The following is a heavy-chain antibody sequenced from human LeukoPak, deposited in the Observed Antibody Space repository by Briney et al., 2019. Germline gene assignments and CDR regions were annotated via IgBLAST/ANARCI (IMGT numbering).Heavy chain of an antibody. CDR2: ISGSGGST. V-gene: IGHV3-23*01. CDR1: GFTFSSYA. Sequence: GGSLRLSCAASGFTFSSYAMSWVRQAPGKGLEWVSAISGSGGSTHYADSVKGRFTISRDNSKNTLYLQMNSLRAEDTAVYYCAKDVYGDYWGYYFDYWGQGTLVTVSS. CDR3: AKDVYGDYWGYYFDY. J-gene: IGHJ4*02. D-gene: IGHD4-17*01.